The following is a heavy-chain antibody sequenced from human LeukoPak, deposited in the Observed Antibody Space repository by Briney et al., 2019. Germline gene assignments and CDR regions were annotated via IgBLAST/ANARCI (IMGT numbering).Heavy chain of an antibody. J-gene: IGHJ4*02. V-gene: IGHV5-51*01. D-gene: IGHD2-2*01. Sequence: GESLKISCKGSGYSFTSYWIGWVRQMPGKRLEWMGIIYPGDSDTRYSPSFQGQVTISADKSISTAYLQCSSLEASDTAVYYCARWLAHCSSASCFQPFDYWGQGTLVTVSS. CDR2: IYPGDSDT. CDR1: GYSFTSYW. CDR3: ARWLAHCSSASCFQPFDY.